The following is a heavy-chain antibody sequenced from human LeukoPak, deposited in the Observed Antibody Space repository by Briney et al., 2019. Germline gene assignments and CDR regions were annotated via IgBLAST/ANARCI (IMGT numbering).Heavy chain of an antibody. CDR3: AKFKGHYYYDSSGYCDN. V-gene: IGHV3-23*01. J-gene: IGHJ4*02. Sequence: GGSLRLSCVASGFTFRNFAMSWVRQAPGKGLEWVSAISAADGDNTYYADSVKGRFTISRDNSGNTLHLQMSSLRAEDTAVYYCAKFKGHYYYDSSGYCDNWGQGTLVTVSS. CDR2: ISAADGDNT. CDR1: GFTFRNFA. D-gene: IGHD3-22*01.